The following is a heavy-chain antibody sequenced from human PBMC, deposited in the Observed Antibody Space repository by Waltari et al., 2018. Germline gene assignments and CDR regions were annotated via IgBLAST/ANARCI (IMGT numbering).Heavy chain of an antibody. J-gene: IGHJ4*02. CDR3: ARDRHCSSSGCSGL. Sequence: EVQLVESGGGLIQPGGSLRLSCAASGFTVSNKFMMWVRQAPGKGLGWVSLIYSGGSTYYADSVKGRFTISRDYSENTLYLQMNSLRGEDTAVYYCARDRHCSSSGCSGLWGQGTLVTVSS. D-gene: IGHD2-2*01. CDR2: IYSGGST. CDR1: GFTVSNKF. V-gene: IGHV3-53*01.